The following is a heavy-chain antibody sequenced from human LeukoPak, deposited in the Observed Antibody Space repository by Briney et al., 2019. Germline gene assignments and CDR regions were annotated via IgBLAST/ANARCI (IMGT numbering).Heavy chain of an antibody. CDR2: IYYSGST. CDR3: ARSGQWLAPIDY. V-gene: IGHV4-59*01. J-gene: IGHJ4*02. D-gene: IGHD6-19*01. CDR1: GGSISNYY. Sequence: SETLSLTCTVSGGSISNYYWSWIRQPPGKGLEWIGYIYYSGSTNYNPSLKSRVTISVDTSKNQFSVKLSSGTAADTAVYYCARSGQWLAPIDYWGQGTLVTVSS.